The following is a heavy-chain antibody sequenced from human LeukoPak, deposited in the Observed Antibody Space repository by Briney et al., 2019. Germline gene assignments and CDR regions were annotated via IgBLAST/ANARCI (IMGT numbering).Heavy chain of an antibody. CDR1: GGSISSYY. CDR2: IYYSGST. V-gene: IGHV4-59*08. D-gene: IGHD1-26*01. Sequence: PSETLSLTCTVSGGSISSYYWSWNRQPPGKGLEWIGYIYYSGSTNYNPSLKSRVTISVDTSKNQFSLKLSSVTAADTAVYYCASIADGSYYFDYWGQGTLVTVSS. J-gene: IGHJ4*02. CDR3: ASIADGSYYFDY.